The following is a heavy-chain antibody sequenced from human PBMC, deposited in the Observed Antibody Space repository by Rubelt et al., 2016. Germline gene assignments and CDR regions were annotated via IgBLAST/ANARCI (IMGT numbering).Heavy chain of an antibody. CDR2: IKSKTDGGTT. J-gene: IGHJ6*02. D-gene: IGHD6-19*01. Sequence: GGSLRLSCAASGFTFSNAWMNWVRQAPGKGLEWVARIKSKTDGGTTDYAAPVKGRFTISRDDSKNTLYLQMNSLKTEDTAVYYCTTAAYSSGWYGDSYYYYGMDVWGQGTTVTVSS. CDR3: TTAAYSSGWYGDSYYYYGMDV. V-gene: IGHV3-15*07. CDR1: GFTFSNAW.